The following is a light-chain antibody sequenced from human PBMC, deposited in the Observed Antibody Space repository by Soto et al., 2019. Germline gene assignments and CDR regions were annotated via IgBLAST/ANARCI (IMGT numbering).Light chain of an antibody. J-gene: IGKJ4*01. CDR3: QQYSTYPSLT. CDR2: DAS. CDR1: QDISNY. Sequence: DIRMTQSPSSLSASVGDRVTITCQASQDISNYLNWYQQKPGKAPKLLIYDASNLETGVPSRFSGSGSGTEFTLTISGLQPDDFATYFCQQYSTYPSLTFGGGTKVHIK. V-gene: IGKV1-33*01.